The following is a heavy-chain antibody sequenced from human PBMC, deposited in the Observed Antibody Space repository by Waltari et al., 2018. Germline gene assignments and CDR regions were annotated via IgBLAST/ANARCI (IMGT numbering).Heavy chain of an antibody. CDR2: INTQTGNP. Sequence: QVHLAQSGSELKRPGASVRVSCLTSGYSFTAYAINWVRQAPGQGLQWLGWINTQTGNPTYAQGLSRRFVFSLDTSAATAYLQIDTLTTSDTAVYFCSRDLTVTIGGDNWFFDLWGRGTLVTVSS. D-gene: IGHD4-17*01. V-gene: IGHV7-4-1*01. J-gene: IGHJ2*01. CDR3: SRDLTVTIGGDNWFFDL. CDR1: GYSFTAYA.